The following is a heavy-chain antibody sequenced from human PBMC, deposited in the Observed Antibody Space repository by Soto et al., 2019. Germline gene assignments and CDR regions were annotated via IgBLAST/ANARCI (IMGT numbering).Heavy chain of an antibody. Sequence: GASVKVSCKASGYTFTSYAMHWVRQAPGQRLEWMGRINAGNGNTKYSQKFQGRVTITRDKSTSTAYMELSSLRSEDTAVYYCARDHYDIFTGYSGAHHDAFDIWGQGTMVTVSS. CDR1: GYTFTSYA. V-gene: IGHV1-3*01. CDR2: INAGNGNT. J-gene: IGHJ3*02. D-gene: IGHD3-9*01. CDR3: ARDHYDIFTGYSGAHHDAFDI.